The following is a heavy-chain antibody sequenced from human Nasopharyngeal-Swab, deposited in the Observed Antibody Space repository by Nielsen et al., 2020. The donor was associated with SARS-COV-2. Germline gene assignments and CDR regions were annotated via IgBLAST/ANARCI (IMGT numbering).Heavy chain of an antibody. Sequence: VRQMPGKGLEWVAVISYDGSNKYYADSVKGRFTISRDNSKNTLYLQMNSLRAEDTAVYYCARGGFQLWFGELGSGDAFDIWGQGTMVTVSS. J-gene: IGHJ3*02. V-gene: IGHV3-30-3*01. CDR2: ISYDGSNK. CDR3: ARGGFQLWFGELGSGDAFDI. D-gene: IGHD3-10*01.